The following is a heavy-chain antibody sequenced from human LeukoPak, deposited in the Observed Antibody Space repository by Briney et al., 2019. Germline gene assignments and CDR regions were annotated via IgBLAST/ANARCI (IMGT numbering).Heavy chain of an antibody. CDR1: GYTPTELS. CDR2: FHPEDGES. Sequence: ASVTVSCKVSGYTPTELSMNWVRQAPGKGLEWMGRFHPEDGESIYIHKFQARVTMTTDTSTSTAYMELRSLKSDDTAVYFCARPYDTSSYYNYYLDYWGQGTLVTVSS. V-gene: IGHV1-24*01. J-gene: IGHJ4*02. CDR3: ARPYDTSSYYNYYLDY. D-gene: IGHD3-22*01.